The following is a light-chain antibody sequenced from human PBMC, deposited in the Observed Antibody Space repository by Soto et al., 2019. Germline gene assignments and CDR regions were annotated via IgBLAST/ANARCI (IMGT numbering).Light chain of an antibody. Sequence: DMQMTQSPSSLSASVGDRVTITRRASQGISNYLAWYQQKPGKVPKLLIYAASTLQSGVPSRFSGSGSGTDFTLTISSLQSEDVATYYCQKYNSAPPWTFGQGTKVEIK. V-gene: IGKV1-27*01. CDR2: AAS. CDR3: QKYNSAPPWT. CDR1: QGISNY. J-gene: IGKJ1*01.